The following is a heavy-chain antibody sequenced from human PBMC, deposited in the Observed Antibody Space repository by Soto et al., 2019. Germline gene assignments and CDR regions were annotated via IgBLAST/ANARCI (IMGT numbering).Heavy chain of an antibody. Sequence: ASVKVSCKASGYTFTGYYMHWVRQAPGQGLEWMGWINPNSGGTNYAQKFQGRVTMTRDTSISTAYRELSRLRSDDTAVYYCERDLNLNYDFWSGYSPDAGMDGWGQGTTVTVSS. CDR3: ERDLNLNYDFWSGYSPDAGMDG. D-gene: IGHD3-3*01. J-gene: IGHJ6*02. V-gene: IGHV1-2*02. CDR2: INPNSGGT. CDR1: GYTFTGYY.